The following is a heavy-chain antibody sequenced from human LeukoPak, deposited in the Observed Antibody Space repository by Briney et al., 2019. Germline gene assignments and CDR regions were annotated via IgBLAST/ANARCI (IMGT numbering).Heavy chain of an antibody. V-gene: IGHV4-34*01. CDR1: GGSFSGYY. CDR2: INHSGST. Sequence: PSETLSLPCAVYGGSFSGYYWSWIRQPPGKGLEWIGEINHSGSTNYNPSLKSRVTISVDTSKNQFSLKLSSVTAADTAVYYCARRRDLYSGSYYPFDYWGQGTVVTVSS. CDR3: ARRRDLYSGSYYPFDY. D-gene: IGHD1-26*01. J-gene: IGHJ4*02.